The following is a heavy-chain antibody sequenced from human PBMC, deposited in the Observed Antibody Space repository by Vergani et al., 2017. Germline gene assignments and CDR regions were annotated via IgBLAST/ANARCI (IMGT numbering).Heavy chain of an antibody. CDR3: ARDSRSTILGVVIQEPWYFDL. CDR1: GFTFSSYA. V-gene: IGHV3-30*04. CDR2: ISYDGSNK. J-gene: IGHJ2*01. D-gene: IGHD3-3*01. Sequence: QVQLVESGGGVVQPGRSLRLSCAASGFTFSSYAMHWVRQAPGKGLEWVAVISYDGSNKYYADSVKGRFTISRDNAKNTLYLQMNSLRAEDTAVYYCARDSRSTILGVVIQEPWYFDLWGRGTLVTVSS.